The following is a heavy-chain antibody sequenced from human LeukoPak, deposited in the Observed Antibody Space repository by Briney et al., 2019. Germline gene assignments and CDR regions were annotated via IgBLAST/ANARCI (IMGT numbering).Heavy chain of an antibody. CDR2: INPSGGST. CDR3: ARHGNWNYGSY. V-gene: IGHV1-46*01. Sequence: ASVKVSCKASGYTFTSYYMHWVRQAPGQGLEWMGIINPSGGSTSYAQKFQGRVTMTRDMSTSTVYMELSSLRSEDTAVYYCARHGNWNYGSYWGQGTLVTVSS. J-gene: IGHJ4*02. D-gene: IGHD1-7*01. CDR1: GYTFTSYY.